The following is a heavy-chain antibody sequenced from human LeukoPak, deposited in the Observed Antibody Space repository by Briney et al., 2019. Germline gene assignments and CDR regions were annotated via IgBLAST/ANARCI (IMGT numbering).Heavy chain of an antibody. CDR3: ARDINYSSGWYGPVSDN. J-gene: IGHJ4*02. CDR2: INPKSGGT. CDR1: GYTFSGYY. D-gene: IGHD6-19*01. V-gene: IGHV1-2*02. Sequence: ASVKVSCKASGYTFSGYYMHWVRQAPGQGLEWMGWINPKSGGTNYAQKFQGSVTMTRDTSISTAYMELSRLRFDNTAVYYCARDINYSSGWYGPVSDNWGQGTLVTVSS.